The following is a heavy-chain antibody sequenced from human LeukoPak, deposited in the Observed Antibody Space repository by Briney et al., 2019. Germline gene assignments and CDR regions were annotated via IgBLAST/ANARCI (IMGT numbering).Heavy chain of an antibody. D-gene: IGHD5-18*01. Sequence: GGSLRLSCAASGFTFSGYWMSWVRQAPGKGLEWVANIKQDGSEKYYVDSVKGRFTISRDNAKNSLYLQMNSLRAEDTAVYYCARYSYGLGYWGQGTLVTVSS. V-gene: IGHV3-7*01. CDR3: ARYSYGLGY. CDR2: IKQDGSEK. J-gene: IGHJ4*02. CDR1: GFTFSGYW.